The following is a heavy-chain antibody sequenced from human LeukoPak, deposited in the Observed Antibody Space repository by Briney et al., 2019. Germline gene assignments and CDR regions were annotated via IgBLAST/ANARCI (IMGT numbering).Heavy chain of an antibody. V-gene: IGHV3-21*01. CDR3: ARDPGIAVAGIPSPAFNI. Sequence: GESLRLSCAASGFTLSTYGMNWVRQAPGKGLEWVSTISSSSSYIYYADSVKGRFTISRDNAKSSLYLQMNSLRAEDTAVYYCARDPGIAVAGIPSPAFNIWGQGTMLTVSS. CDR1: GFTLSTYG. J-gene: IGHJ3*02. D-gene: IGHD6-19*01. CDR2: ISSSSSYI.